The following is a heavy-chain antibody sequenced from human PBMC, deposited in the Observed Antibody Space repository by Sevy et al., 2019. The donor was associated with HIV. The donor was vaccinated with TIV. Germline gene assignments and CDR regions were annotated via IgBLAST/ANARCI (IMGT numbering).Heavy chain of an antibody. V-gene: IGHV1-2*06. CDR2: INPNSGAT. D-gene: IGHD3-3*01. Sequence: ASVKVSCKTTGYIFSDYNMHWVRQAPGQGLNWRPPINPNSGATIYANNFRGRVSVTRDTSMSTAYMELSGLTSDDTAVYYCVREDINAPRTLLSFDIWGQGTMVTVSS. CDR1: GYIFSDYN. CDR3: VREDINAPRTLLSFDI. J-gene: IGHJ3*02.